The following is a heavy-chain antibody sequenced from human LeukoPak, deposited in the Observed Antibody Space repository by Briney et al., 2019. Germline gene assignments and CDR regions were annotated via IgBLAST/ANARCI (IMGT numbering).Heavy chain of an antibody. CDR2: IIPILGIA. V-gene: IGHV1-69*04. Sequence: ASVKVSCKASGGTFSSYAISWVRQAPGQGLEWMGRIIPILGIANYAQKLQGRVTMTTDTSTSTAYMELRSLRSDDTAVYYCARDNDILTGTPANYWGQGTLVTVSS. CDR3: ARDNDILTGTPANY. D-gene: IGHD3-9*01. CDR1: GGTFSSYA. J-gene: IGHJ4*02.